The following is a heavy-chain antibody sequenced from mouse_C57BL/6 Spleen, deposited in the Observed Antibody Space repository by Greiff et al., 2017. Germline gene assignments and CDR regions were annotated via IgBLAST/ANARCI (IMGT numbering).Heavy chain of an antibody. CDR1: GYTFTSYW. Sequence: QVQLQQPGAELVMPGASVKLSCKASGYTFTSYWMHWVKQRPGQGLEWIGEIDPSDSYTNYNQKFKGKSPLTVDKSSSTAYMQLSSLTSEDSAVYYCARSMPGFAYWGQGTLVTVSA. CDR3: ARSMPGFAY. J-gene: IGHJ3*01. V-gene: IGHV1-69*01. CDR2: IDPSDSYT.